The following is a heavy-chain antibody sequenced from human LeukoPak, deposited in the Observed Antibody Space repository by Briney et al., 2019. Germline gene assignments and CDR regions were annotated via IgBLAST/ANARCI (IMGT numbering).Heavy chain of an antibody. D-gene: IGHD1-20*01. Sequence: GGSLRLSCAASGFTFSSYGMHWVRQAPGKGLEWVAVIWYDGSNKYYADSVKGRFTISRDNSKNTLYLQMNSLRAEDTAVYYCAREGMTGTTPDAFDIWGQGTMVTVSS. CDR2: IWYDGSNK. J-gene: IGHJ3*02. CDR3: AREGMTGTTPDAFDI. V-gene: IGHV3-33*01. CDR1: GFTFSSYG.